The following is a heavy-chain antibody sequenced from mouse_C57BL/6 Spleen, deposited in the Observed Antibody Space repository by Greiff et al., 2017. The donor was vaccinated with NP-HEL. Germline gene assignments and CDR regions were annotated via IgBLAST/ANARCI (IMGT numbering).Heavy chain of an antibody. Sequence: EVNVVESGGGLVKPGGSLKLSCAASGFTFSSYAMSWVRQTPEKRLEWVATISDGGSYTYYPDNVKGRFTISRDNAKNNLYLQMSHLKSEDTAMYYCAREGEGYFDYWGQGTTLTVSS. CDR2: ISDGGSYT. CDR1: GFTFSSYA. J-gene: IGHJ2*01. V-gene: IGHV5-4*01. CDR3: AREGEGYFDY.